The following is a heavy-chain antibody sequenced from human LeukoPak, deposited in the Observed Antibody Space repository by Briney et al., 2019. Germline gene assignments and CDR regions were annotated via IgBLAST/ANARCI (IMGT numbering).Heavy chain of an antibody. Sequence: GGSLRLSCAASGFTFSNYAMSWVRLAPGKGLEWVSTISGSGGNTYYADSVKGRFTISRANSKNTLYLQMNSLRAEDTAVYYCAKEGGDGYNYDYWGQGTLVTVSS. J-gene: IGHJ4*02. CDR3: AKEGGDGYNYDY. D-gene: IGHD5-24*01. V-gene: IGHV3-23*01. CDR2: ISGSGGNT. CDR1: GFTFSNYA.